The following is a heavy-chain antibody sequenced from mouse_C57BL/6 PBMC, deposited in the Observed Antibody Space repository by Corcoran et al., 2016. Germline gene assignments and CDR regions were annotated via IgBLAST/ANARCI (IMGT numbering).Heavy chain of an antibody. D-gene: IGHD2-1*01. Sequence: QIQLVQSGSELKKPGETVKISCKASGYTFTTYGMSWVKQAPGKGLKLKGRINTYSGVPTYDDDFKERFAFSLETSASTAYLQINNLKSEDKATYFCAKQDYGNYYAMDYWGQGTSVTVSS. CDR3: AKQDYGNYYAMDY. CDR1: GYTFTTYG. J-gene: IGHJ4*01. V-gene: IGHV9-3*01. CDR2: INTYSGVP.